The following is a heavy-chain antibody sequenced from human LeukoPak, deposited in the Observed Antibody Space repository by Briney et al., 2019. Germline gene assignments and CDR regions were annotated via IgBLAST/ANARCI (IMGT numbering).Heavy chain of an antibody. D-gene: IGHD5-18*01. CDR3: ARAYSYGLIHDAFDI. J-gene: IGHJ3*02. V-gene: IGHV4-59*01. Sequence: PSETLSLTCTVSGGSIGSYYWSWIRQPPGKGLEWIGYIYYTGTTTYNPSLKSRVTISLDTSKNQFSLKLTSMTAADTAVYYCARAYSYGLIHDAFDIWGQGTMVTVSP. CDR2: IYYTGTT. CDR1: GGSIGSYY.